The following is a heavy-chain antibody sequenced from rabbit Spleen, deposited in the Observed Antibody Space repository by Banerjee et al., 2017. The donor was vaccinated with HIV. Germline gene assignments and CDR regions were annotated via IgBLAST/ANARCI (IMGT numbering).Heavy chain of an antibody. CDR1: GFSFGSNYY. V-gene: IGHV1S40*01. CDR3: ARDSGSSFSSYGMDL. Sequence: QSLEESGGDLVKPGASLTLTCTASGFSFGSNYYMCWVRQAPGMGLEWIACIASGNSGYNYYATWATGRFTCSKTSSTTVTLQMTSLTVADTATYFCARDSGSSFSSYGMDLWGPHPGHRL. J-gene: IGHJ6*01. D-gene: IGHD8-1*01. CDR2: IASGNSGYN.